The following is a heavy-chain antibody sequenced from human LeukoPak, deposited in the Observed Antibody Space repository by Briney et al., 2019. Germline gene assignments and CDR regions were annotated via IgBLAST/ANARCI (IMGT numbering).Heavy chain of an antibody. CDR2: ISGSGGST. Sequence: GGSLRLSCAASGFTFSSYAMSWVRQAPGKGLEWVSAISGSGGSTYYADSVKGRFTISRDNSGDTLYLQMNSLRAEDTAVYYCAKGYYGYVWGSYYFDYWGQGTLVTVSS. D-gene: IGHD3-16*01. CDR1: GFTFSSYA. V-gene: IGHV3-23*01. J-gene: IGHJ4*02. CDR3: AKGYYGYVWGSYYFDY.